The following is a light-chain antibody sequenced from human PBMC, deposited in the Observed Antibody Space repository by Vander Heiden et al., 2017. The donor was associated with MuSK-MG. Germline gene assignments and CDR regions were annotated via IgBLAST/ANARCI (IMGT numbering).Light chain of an antibody. Sequence: ESVLTQSPGTLSLSPGERATLSCRASQSVSSNYLAWHQQKPGQAPRLLIYGASTKATGIPDRFVGSGSGTDFTLTISRLEPEDFAVYYCQQYGSSPPITFGGGTKVEIK. V-gene: IGKV3-20*01. CDR2: GAS. CDR1: QSVSSNY. CDR3: QQYGSSPPIT. J-gene: IGKJ4*01.